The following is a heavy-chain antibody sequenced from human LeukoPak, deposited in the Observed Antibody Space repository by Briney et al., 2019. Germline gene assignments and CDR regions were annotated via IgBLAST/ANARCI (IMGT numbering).Heavy chain of an antibody. Sequence: SETLSLTCIVSGGSINSNSYYWGWIRQPPGKGLEWIGSIYYSGTTYYNPSLKSRVTISVDTSKNQFSLKLSSVTAADTAVYYCARGVAPSIAAAGTILSFDYWGQGTLVTVSS. V-gene: IGHV4-39*07. D-gene: IGHD6-13*01. CDR2: IYYSGTT. CDR3: ARGVAPSIAAAGTILSFDY. J-gene: IGHJ4*02. CDR1: GGSINSNSYY.